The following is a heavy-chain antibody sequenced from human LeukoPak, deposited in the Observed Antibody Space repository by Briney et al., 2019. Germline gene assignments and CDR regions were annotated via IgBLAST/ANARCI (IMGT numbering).Heavy chain of an antibody. CDR3: ARGGSGYDSNPYYDY. CDR2: INHSGST. D-gene: IGHD5-12*01. CDR1: GGSLSGYY. V-gene: IGHV4-34*01. J-gene: IGHJ4*02. Sequence: SDTLSLTCAVYGGSLSGYYCSWIRQPPGKGLEWIGEINHSGSTNYNPSLKSRVTISVDTSKNQFSLKLSSVTAADTAVYYCARGGSGYDSNPYYDYWGQGTLVPVSS.